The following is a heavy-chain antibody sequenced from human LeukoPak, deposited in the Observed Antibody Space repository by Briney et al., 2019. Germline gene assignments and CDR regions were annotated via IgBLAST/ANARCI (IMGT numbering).Heavy chain of an antibody. CDR1: GGTFSSYA. CDR2: IIPILGIA. D-gene: IGHD3-10*01. Sequence: ASVKVSCKASGGTFSSYAISWVRQAPGQGLEWMGRIIPILGIANYAQKFQGRVTITADKSTSTAYMELSSLRSEDTAVYYCARDPAIAGSGSEGNYWGQGTLVTVSS. V-gene: IGHV1-69*04. J-gene: IGHJ4*02. CDR3: ARDPAIAGSGSEGNY.